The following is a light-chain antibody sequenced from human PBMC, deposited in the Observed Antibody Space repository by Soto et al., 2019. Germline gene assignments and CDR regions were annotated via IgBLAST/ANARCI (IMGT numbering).Light chain of an antibody. CDR2: ATS. Sequence: DVQMTQSPSSLSASVGDRVTITCRASQSIDNYLNWYQQKPGKAPNLLIYATSNLQRGVPSRFIGSGSGTDFTLTIAGLQPDDFATYYYQQTHSSRFTFGSGTKVVIK. CDR1: QSIDNY. CDR3: QQTHSSRFT. V-gene: IGKV1-39*01. J-gene: IGKJ3*01.